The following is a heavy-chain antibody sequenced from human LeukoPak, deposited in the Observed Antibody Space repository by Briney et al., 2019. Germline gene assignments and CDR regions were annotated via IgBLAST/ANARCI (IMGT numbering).Heavy chain of an antibody. Sequence: PGGSLRPSCAASGFTFSSYSMNWVRQAPGKGLEWVSYISSSSSTIYYADSVKGRFTISRDNAKNSLYLQMNSLRAEDTAVYYCASWGYCSSTSCRYYYYMDVWGKGTTVTVSS. CDR3: ASWGYCSSTSCRYYYYMDV. V-gene: IGHV3-48*04. CDR2: ISSSSSTI. J-gene: IGHJ6*03. D-gene: IGHD2-2*01. CDR1: GFTFSSYS.